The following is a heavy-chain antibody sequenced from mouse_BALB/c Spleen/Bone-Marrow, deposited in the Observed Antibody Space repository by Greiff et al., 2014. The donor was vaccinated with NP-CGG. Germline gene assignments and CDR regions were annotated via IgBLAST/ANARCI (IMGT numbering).Heavy chain of an antibody. V-gene: IGHV1S130*01. CDR3: ARSGFDY. J-gene: IGHJ2*01. Sequence: VQLQQPGSVLVRPGASVTLSCKASGYTFTSSWMHWAQQSPGQGLEWIGEINPNSGNTNYNEKFKGNAKLTVNTSSRTANVHPSSLTTEDSAVNYSARSGFDYWGQGTTLTVSS. D-gene: IGHD4-1*01. CDR1: GYTFTSSW. CDR2: INPNSGNT.